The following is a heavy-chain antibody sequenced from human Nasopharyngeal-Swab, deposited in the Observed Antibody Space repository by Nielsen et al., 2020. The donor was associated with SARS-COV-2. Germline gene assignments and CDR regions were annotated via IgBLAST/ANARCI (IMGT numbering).Heavy chain of an antibody. CDR2: ITGSAGRS. Sequence: GESLKISCAASGFTFSDYAMGWVRQAPGKGLEWVSLITGSAGRSDYADSVKGRFTISRDNSKNTVYLQMNGLRDEDTAVYYCVRRPLGQQVISLRFFDLWGRGTLVTVSS. D-gene: IGHD2-21*01. CDR1: GFTFSDYA. CDR3: VRRPLGQQVISLRFFDL. V-gene: IGHV3-23*01. J-gene: IGHJ2*01.